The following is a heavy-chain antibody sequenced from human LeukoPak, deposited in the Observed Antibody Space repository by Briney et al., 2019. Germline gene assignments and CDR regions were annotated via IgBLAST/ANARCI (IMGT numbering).Heavy chain of an antibody. J-gene: IGHJ4*02. D-gene: IGHD1-26*01. Sequence: SGGSLRLSRVASGFTFTNYGMMWVRQAPGKGLVWVSYINNDGRSTTYADSVKGRFTISRDNAKNTLYLQMNSLRAEDTAMYYCARNYNGMSYWGQGTLVIVSS. CDR3: ARNYNGMSY. CDR2: INNDGRST. CDR1: GFTFTNYG. V-gene: IGHV3-74*01.